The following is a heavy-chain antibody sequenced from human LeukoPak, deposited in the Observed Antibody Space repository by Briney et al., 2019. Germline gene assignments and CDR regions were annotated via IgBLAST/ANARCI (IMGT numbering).Heavy chain of an antibody. D-gene: IGHD3-22*01. J-gene: IGHJ6*03. V-gene: IGHV3-30*02. CDR3: AKEFYDSSGYYLPYFYYYYYMDV. CDR2: IRYDGSNK. Sequence: PGGSLRLSCAASGFTFSSYGMHWVRQAPGKGLEWVAFIRYDGSNKYYADSVKGRFTISRDNSKNTLYLQMNSLRAEDTAVYYCAKEFYDSSGYYLPYFYYYYYMDVWGKGTTVTISS. CDR1: GFTFSSYG.